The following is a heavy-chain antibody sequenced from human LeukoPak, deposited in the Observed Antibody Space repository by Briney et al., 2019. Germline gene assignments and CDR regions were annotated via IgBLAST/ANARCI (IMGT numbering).Heavy chain of an antibody. J-gene: IGHJ6*02. CDR1: GFTFSSYS. Sequence: GGSLRLSCAASGFTFSSYSMNWVRQAPGKGLEWVSYISSSSTIYYADSVKGRFTISRDNAKNSLYLQMNSLRAEDTAVYYCARVRVREQWLNVYYYGMDVWGQGTTVTVSS. CDR3: ARVRVREQWLNVYYYGMDV. V-gene: IGHV3-48*04. D-gene: IGHD6-19*01. CDR2: ISSSSTI.